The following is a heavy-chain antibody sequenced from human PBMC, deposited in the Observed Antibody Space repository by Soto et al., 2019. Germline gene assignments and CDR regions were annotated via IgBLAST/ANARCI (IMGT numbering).Heavy chain of an antibody. CDR1: GFTFSSYA. CDR2: ISYDGSNK. D-gene: IGHD3-3*01. CDR3: ARSYDFWSGYHDY. Sequence: GGSLRLSCAASGFTFSSYAMHWVRQAPGKGLEWVAVISYDGSNKYYADSVKGRFTISRDNSKNTLYLQMNSLRAEDTAVYYCARSYDFWSGYHDYWGQGTLVTVSS. J-gene: IGHJ4*02. V-gene: IGHV3-30-3*01.